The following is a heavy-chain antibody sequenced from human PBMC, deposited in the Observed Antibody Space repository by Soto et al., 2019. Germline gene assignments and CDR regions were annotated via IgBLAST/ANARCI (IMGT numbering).Heavy chain of an antibody. D-gene: IGHD3-3*01. CDR1: GDTFKNFY. J-gene: IGHJ6*02. CDR2: ISPSGYTT. V-gene: IGHV1-46*02. CDR3: ARHFGMVKDYYYYYGLDV. Sequence: QVQLVQSGAEVKRPGASAKLSCKASGDTFKNFYIHWVRQAPGQGLEWLGMISPSGYTTTHPQKFQGGVTMTRDTSTSTLSLELSNLRSEDTGTYYCARHFGMVKDYYYYYGLDVWGQGTTVTVSS.